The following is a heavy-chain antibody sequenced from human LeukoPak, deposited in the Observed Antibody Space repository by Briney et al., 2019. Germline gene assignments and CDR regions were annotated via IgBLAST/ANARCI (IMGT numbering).Heavy chain of an antibody. CDR2: IYPGDSDT. V-gene: IGHV5-51*01. Sequence: GESLKISCKGSGYTFTSYWIGWVRQMPGKGLEWMGIIYPGDSDTRYSPSFQGQVTISADKSISTAYLQWSSLKASDTAMYYCAGQGITIFGVVNPIDYWGQGTLVTVSS. J-gene: IGHJ4*02. CDR1: GYTFTSYW. CDR3: AGQGITIFGVVNPIDY. D-gene: IGHD3-3*01.